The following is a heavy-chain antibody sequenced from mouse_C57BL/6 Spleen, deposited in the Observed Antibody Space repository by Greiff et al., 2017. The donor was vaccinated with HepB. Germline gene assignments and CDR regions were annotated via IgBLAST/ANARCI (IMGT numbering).Heavy chain of an antibody. Sequence: VQRVESGAELARPGASVKLSCKASGYTFTSYGISWVKQRTGQGLEWIGEIYPRSGNTYYNEKFKGKATLTADKSSSTAYMELRSLTSEDSAVYVCARAWGWVFDYWGQGTTLTVSS. D-gene: IGHD3-3*01. CDR1: GYTFTSYG. CDR3: ARAWGWVFDY. V-gene: IGHV1-81*01. CDR2: IYPRSGNT. J-gene: IGHJ2*01.